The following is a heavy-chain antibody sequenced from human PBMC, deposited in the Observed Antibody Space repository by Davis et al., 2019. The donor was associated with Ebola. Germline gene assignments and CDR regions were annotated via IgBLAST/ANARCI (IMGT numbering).Heavy chain of an antibody. CDR3: AKDKGFWVPPDYFGP. CDR2: INGSGKTT. D-gene: IGHD3-16*01. CDR1: GLNFSHYA. J-gene: IGHJ5*02. V-gene: IGHV3-23*01. Sequence: GGSLRLSCAASGLNFSHYAMTWVRQAPGKGLEWVSSINGSGKTTYYADSVEGRFTISRDNSKNTLSLQMNSVRGEDTAVYFCAKDKGFWVPPDYFGPWGQGVQVTVSS.